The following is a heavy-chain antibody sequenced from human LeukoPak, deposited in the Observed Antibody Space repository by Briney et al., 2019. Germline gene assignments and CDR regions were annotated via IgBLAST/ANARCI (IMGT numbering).Heavy chain of an antibody. CDR1: GYSISSGYY. Sequence: SETLSLTCAVSGYSISSGYYWGWIRQPPGKGLEWIGRIYTSGSTNYNPSLKSRVTMSVDTSKNQFSLKLSSVTAADTAVYYCARDNYGDYDYWGQGTLVTVSS. D-gene: IGHD4-17*01. CDR3: ARDNYGDYDY. V-gene: IGHV4-38-2*02. J-gene: IGHJ4*02. CDR2: IYTSGST.